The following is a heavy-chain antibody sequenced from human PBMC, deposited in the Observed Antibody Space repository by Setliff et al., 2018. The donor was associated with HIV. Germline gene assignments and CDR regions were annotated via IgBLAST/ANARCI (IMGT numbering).Heavy chain of an antibody. J-gene: IGHJ3*02. D-gene: IGHD2-21*02. Sequence: PSETLSLTCTVSGGSISSYYWSWIRQPPGKGLEWIGYIYTSGSTNYNPSLKSRVTISVDTSKNQFSLKRSSVTAADTAVYYCARDGHCSGDCYHDAFDIWGQGTMVTVSS. CDR2: IYTSGST. CDR1: GGSISSYY. CDR3: ARDGHCSGDCYHDAFDI. V-gene: IGHV4-4*08.